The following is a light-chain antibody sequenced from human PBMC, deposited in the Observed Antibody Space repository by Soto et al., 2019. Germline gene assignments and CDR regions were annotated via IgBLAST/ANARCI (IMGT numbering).Light chain of an antibody. CDR3: CSYASTVTWV. CDR2: GVD. CDR1: SSDVGTHSL. V-gene: IGLV2-23*02. Sequence: QSVLTQPASLSGSPGQWITISCTGTSSDVGTHSLVSWYQQHPGKAPKLIIYGVDKRPSGVSDRFSGSKSGNGASLTISGLQSEDEAHYYCCSYASTVTWVFGGGTKVTVL. J-gene: IGLJ3*02.